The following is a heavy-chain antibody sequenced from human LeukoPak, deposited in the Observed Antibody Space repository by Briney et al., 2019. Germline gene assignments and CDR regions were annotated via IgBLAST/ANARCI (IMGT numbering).Heavy chain of an antibody. CDR2: INPSGGST. CDR3: ARDLSRRYYYHHMDV. J-gene: IGHJ6*03. Sequence: ASVKVSCKASGYTFTSYYMHWVRQAPGQGLEWMGIINPSGGSTSYAQKFQGRVTMTRDMSTSTVYMELSSLRSEDTAVYYYARDLSRRYYYHHMDVWGKGTTVTVSS. CDR1: GYTFTSYY. D-gene: IGHD3-16*01. V-gene: IGHV1-46*01.